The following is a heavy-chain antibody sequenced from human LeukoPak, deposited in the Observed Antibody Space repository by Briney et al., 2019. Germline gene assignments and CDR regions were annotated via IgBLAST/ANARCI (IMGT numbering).Heavy chain of an antibody. CDR3: ARRGFYGKFWYFDY. CDR2: IIPIFGTA. Sequence: GSSVKVSCKASGGTFSSYAISWVRQAPGQGLEWMGGIIPIFGTANYAQKFQGRVTITADKSTSTAYMELTSLRSEDTAVYYCARRGFYGKFWYFDYWGQGTLVTVSS. J-gene: IGHJ4*02. V-gene: IGHV1-69*06. D-gene: IGHD2/OR15-2a*01. CDR1: GGTFSSYA.